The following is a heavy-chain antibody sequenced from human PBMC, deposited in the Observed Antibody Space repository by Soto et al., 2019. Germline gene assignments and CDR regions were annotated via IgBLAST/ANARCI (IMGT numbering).Heavy chain of an antibody. CDR1: GDSVSSNSAA. J-gene: IGHJ6*02. CDR3: ARDLGEPWDIYYYYGMDV. V-gene: IGHV6-1*01. CDR2: TYYRSKWYN. D-gene: IGHD5-12*01. Sequence: SQTLSLTCAISGDSVSSNSAAWNWIRQSPSRGLEWLGRTYYRSKWYNDYAVSVKSRITINPDTSKNQFSLQLNSVTPEDTAVYYCARDLGEPWDIYYYYGMDVWGQGTTVTVSS.